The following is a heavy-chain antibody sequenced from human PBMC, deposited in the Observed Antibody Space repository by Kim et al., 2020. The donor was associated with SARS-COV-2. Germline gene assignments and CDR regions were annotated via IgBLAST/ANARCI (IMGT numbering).Heavy chain of an antibody. D-gene: IGHD1-20*01. V-gene: IGHV3-33*03. J-gene: IGHJ4*02. Sequence: GGSLRLSCAASGFTFSSYAMHWVRQAPGKGLEWVAVIWSDGSEKYADSVKCRFAISRENSNRTLFLHMASLRADDTAVYYCATDHRPTDGYNYSPYYFDFWGQGTLVTVSS. CDR1: GFTFSSYA. CDR3: ATDHRPTDGYNYSPYYFDF. CDR2: IWSDGSEK.